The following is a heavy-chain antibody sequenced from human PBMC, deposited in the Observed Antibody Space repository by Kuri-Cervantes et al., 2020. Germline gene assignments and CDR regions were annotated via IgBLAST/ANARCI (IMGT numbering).Heavy chain of an antibody. CDR1: GASISSSY. J-gene: IGHJ4*02. V-gene: IGHV4-59*01. CDR3: ARFYSSAWSFDY. CDR2: IYYSGST. D-gene: IGHD6-19*01. Sequence: SETLSLTCTVSGASISSSYWSWIRQPPGKGLEWIGYIYYSGSTNYSPSFKSRITISVDTSKIQFSLKLSSVTAADTAVYYCARFYSSAWSFDYWGQGTLVTVSS.